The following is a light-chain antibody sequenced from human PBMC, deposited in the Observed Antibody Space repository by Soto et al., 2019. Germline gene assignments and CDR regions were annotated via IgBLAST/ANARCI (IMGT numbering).Light chain of an antibody. J-gene: IGKJ5*01. CDR2: GAS. CDR3: QQYNNWLKT. V-gene: IGKV3-15*01. Sequence: EIVLTQSLATLSVSPEERATLTCRASQSVGNTLAWYQQQPGQTPRLLIYGASTTATGIPARFSGSGSGTEFTLTISSLQSEDFAVYYCQQYNNWLKTFGQGTRLEI. CDR1: QSVGNT.